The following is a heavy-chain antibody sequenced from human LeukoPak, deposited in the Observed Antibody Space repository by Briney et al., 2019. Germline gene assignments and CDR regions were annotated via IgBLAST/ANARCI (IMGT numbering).Heavy chain of an antibody. CDR2: ISSSSTYK. Sequence: PGGSLRLSCTASGFSFSSFSMIWVRQAPGKGLEWVSSISSSSTYKYYADSVKGRLTISRDNAKNSLYLQMNSLKASDTAMYYCARDADGIDYWGQGTLVTVSS. V-gene: IGHV3-21*04. J-gene: IGHJ4*02. CDR1: GFSFSSFS. CDR3: ARDADGIDY. D-gene: IGHD1-26*01.